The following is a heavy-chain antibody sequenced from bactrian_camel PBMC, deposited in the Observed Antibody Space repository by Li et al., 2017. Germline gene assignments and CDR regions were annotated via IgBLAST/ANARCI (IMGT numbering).Heavy chain of an antibody. Sequence: VQLVESGGGLVQPGGSLRLSCAASGFTFSRYAMSWVRQAPGKGLEWVSLIESGSGRTHYADSVKGRFTISRDNAKNTVYLQMNSLKSADTALYYCAADYRYGGSWYDYWGQGTQVTVS. V-gene: IGHV3S35*01. J-gene: IGHJ4*01. CDR2: IESGSGRT. CDR1: GFTFSRYA. D-gene: IGHD6*01. CDR3: AADYRYGGSWYDY.